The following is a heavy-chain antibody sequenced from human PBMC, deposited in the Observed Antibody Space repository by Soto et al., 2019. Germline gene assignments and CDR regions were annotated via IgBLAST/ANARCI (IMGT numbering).Heavy chain of an antibody. Sequence: QVQLVQSGAEEKKPGASVKVSCKASGYTFTNYAMHWVRQAPGQRLEWMGWINAVNGNTKYSQKLQGRVTITRDTSASTACMELSSLRSEDTAVYYCARSSGYYLIDDYWGQGTLVTVSS. CDR2: INAVNGNT. CDR3: ARSSGYYLIDDY. CDR1: GYTFTNYA. V-gene: IGHV1-3*05. D-gene: IGHD3-22*01. J-gene: IGHJ4*02.